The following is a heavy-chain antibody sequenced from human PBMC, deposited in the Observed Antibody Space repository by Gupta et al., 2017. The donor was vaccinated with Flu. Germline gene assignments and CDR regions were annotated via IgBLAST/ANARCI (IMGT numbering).Heavy chain of an antibody. CDR3: AYLISENSGWYYCDV. V-gene: IGHV5-51*01. CDR2: IYPGDSDT. J-gene: IGHJ4*02. D-gene: IGHD6-19*01. Sequence: EVQLVQSGAEVKKPGESLKISCKGSRYSFTRYWIGWVRQMPGKGLEWMGIIYPGDSDTRYSPSFQGQVTISADKSISPAPLQWRSLKASDTAVYYGAYLISENSGWYYCDVWGQGTL. CDR1: RYSFTRYW.